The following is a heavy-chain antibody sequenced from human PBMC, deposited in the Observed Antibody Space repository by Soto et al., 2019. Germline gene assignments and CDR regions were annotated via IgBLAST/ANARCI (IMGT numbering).Heavy chain of an antibody. D-gene: IGHD4-17*01. V-gene: IGHV4-34*01. CDR2: INHRGST. CDR1: GGSFSGDY. J-gene: IGHJ4*02. CDR3: VRGLTTVVTQRYFDY. Sequence: QVQLQQWGAGLLKPSETLSLTCAVYGGSFSGDYWSWIRQPPGKGLEWIGDINHRGSTKYNPSLKSRVTISPDTSKNQFSLKLNSVTAADTAVYYCVRGLTTVVTQRYFDYWGQGTLVTVSS.